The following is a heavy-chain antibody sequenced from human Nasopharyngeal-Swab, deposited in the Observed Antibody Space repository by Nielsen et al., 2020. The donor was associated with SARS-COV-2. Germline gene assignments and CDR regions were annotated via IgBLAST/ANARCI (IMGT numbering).Heavy chain of an antibody. V-gene: IGHV1-2*02. Sequence: ASVKVSCKASGYTFTGYYMHWVRQAPGQGLEWMGWINPNSGGTNYAQKFQGRVTMTRDTSISTAYMELSRLRSDDTAVYYCARDSSSWYPNAPFDYWGQGTLVTVSS. J-gene: IGHJ4*02. CDR2: INPNSGGT. CDR3: ARDSSSWYPNAPFDY. CDR1: GYTFTGYY. D-gene: IGHD6-13*01.